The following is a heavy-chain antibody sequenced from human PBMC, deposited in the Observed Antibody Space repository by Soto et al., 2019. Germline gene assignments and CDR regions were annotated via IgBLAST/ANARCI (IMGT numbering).Heavy chain of an antibody. Sequence: QITLKESGPPLVKPTQTLTLTCTFSGFSLSTSGVGVGWIRQPPGKALECLALIYWDDDKRYSPSLKSRLTITKDTSKNQVIPTMTTMDPVDTATYYCAHIPNYYQYSWFDPWGQATLVTVSS. D-gene: IGHD3-10*01. CDR3: AHIPNYYQYSWFDP. CDR2: IYWDDDK. J-gene: IGHJ5*02. CDR1: GFSLSTSGVG. V-gene: IGHV2-5*02.